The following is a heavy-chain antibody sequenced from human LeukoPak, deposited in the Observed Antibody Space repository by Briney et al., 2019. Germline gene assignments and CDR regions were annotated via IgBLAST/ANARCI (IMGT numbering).Heavy chain of an antibody. V-gene: IGHV3-48*04. CDR1: GFTFSSYS. Sequence: GGSLRLPCAASGFTFSSYSMNWVRQAPGKGLEWVSYISSSSSTIYYADSVKGRFTISRDNAKNSLYLQMNSLRAEDTAVYYCARDLHLWFGELKGPFGFDYWGQGTLVTVSS. CDR2: ISSSSSTI. CDR3: ARDLHLWFGELKGPFGFDY. J-gene: IGHJ4*02. D-gene: IGHD3-10*01.